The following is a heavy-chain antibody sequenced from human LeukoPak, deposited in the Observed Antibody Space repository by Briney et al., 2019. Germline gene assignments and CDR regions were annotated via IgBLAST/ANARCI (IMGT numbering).Heavy chain of an antibody. J-gene: IGHJ1*01. CDR2: ISGSGGST. D-gene: IGHD6-19*01. CDR3: AKECGWCDTVEYFQH. V-gene: IGHV3-23*01. CDR1: GFTFSSYA. Sequence: GGSLRLSCAASGFTFSSYAMSWVRQAPGNGLEWVSAISGSGGSTYYADSVKGRFTISRDNSKNTLYLQMNSLRAEDTAVYYCAKECGWCDTVEYFQHWGQGTLVTVSS.